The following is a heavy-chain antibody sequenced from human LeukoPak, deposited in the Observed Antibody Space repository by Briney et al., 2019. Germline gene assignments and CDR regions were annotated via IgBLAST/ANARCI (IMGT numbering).Heavy chain of an antibody. CDR3: ARHQRGNSDAFDI. D-gene: IGHD4-23*01. Sequence: PSQTLSLTCTVSGGSISSYYWSWIRQPPGKGLEWVGYIYYSGSTNYNPALKSRVTMSVDTSKKQFSLKLRSVTAADTAVYYCARHQRGNSDAFDIWGQGTVVTVSS. J-gene: IGHJ3*02. CDR1: GGSISSYY. CDR2: IYYSGST. V-gene: IGHV4-59*01.